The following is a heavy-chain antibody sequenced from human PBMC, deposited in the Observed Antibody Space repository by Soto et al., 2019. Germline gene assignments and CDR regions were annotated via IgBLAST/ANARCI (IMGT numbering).Heavy chain of an antibody. V-gene: IGHV3-23*01. CDR3: VGADTIFGVVIKKMVTVDY. CDR1: GFTFSSYA. CDR2: ISGSGGST. Sequence: GGSLRLSCAASGFTFSSYAMSWVRQAPGKGLEWVSAISGSGGSTYYADSVKGRFTISRDNSKNTLYLQMNSLRAEDTAVYYCVGADTIFGVVIKKMVTVDYWGQGTLVTVSS. J-gene: IGHJ4*02. D-gene: IGHD3-3*01.